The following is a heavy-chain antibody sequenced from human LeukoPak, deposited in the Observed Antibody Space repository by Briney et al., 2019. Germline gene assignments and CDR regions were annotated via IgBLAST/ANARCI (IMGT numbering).Heavy chain of an antibody. CDR3: ARALGYCSGGSCTRGYNWFDP. CDR1: GGSFSGYY. D-gene: IGHD2-15*01. CDR2: INHSGST. Sequence: SETLSLTCAVYGGSFSGYYWSWIRQPPGKGLEWIGEINHSGSTNYNPSLKSRVTISVDTSKNQFSLKLSFVTTADTAVYHCARALGYCSGGSCTRGYNWFDPWGQGTLVTVPS. J-gene: IGHJ5*02. V-gene: IGHV4-34*01.